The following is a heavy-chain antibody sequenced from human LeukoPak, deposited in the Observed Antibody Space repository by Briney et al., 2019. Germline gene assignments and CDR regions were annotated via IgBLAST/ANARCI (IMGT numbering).Heavy chain of an antibody. CDR3: ARSIAAAGIAWFDP. J-gene: IGHJ5*02. CDR2: IYYSGST. V-gene: IGHV4-59*08. CDR1: GASINSYY. D-gene: IGHD6-13*01. Sequence: SETLSLTCTVSGASINSYYWSWIRQPPGKGLEWIGYIYYSGSTNYNPSLKSRVTISVDTSKNQFSLKLSSVTAADTAVYYCARSIAAAGIAWFDPWGQGTLVTVSS.